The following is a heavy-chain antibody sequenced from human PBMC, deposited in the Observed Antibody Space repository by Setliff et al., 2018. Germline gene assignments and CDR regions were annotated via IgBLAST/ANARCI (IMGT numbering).Heavy chain of an antibody. V-gene: IGHV3-23*01. J-gene: IGHJ4*02. D-gene: IGHD6-13*01. CDR1: GFTFNTYA. CDR2: ISDTALGI. Sequence: PGGSLRLSCAASGFTFNTYAMSWVRQPPGKGLEWVSSISDTALGIYYADSVRGRFTISRDNSKKTLYLQMNSLRAEDTAVYCCVKDVVGYSSTWPKRDYFDYWGQGTLVTVSS. CDR3: VKDVVGYSSTWPKRDYFDY.